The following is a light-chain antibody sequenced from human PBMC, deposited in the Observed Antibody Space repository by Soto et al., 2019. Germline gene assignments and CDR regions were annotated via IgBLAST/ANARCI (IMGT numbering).Light chain of an antibody. Sequence: DIQMTQSPSSLSAFVGDRVTISCRASQTINNYVNWYQQKPGNAPKLLIYAASNLQSGVTTTFSGSGGGTEFTLSISRLQPEDFATDICQQDYTAPLTFGGGTKVEIK. J-gene: IGKJ4*01. V-gene: IGKV1-39*01. CDR1: QTINNY. CDR3: QQDYTAPLT. CDR2: AAS.